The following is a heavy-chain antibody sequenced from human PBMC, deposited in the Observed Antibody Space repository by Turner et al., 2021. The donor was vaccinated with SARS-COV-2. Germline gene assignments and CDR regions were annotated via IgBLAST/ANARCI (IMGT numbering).Heavy chain of an antibody. CDR3: ARAMVRGVNAFAEYFQH. CDR1: GGTCSSYA. J-gene: IGHJ1*01. CDR2: IIRILGIA. V-gene: IGHV1-69*04. D-gene: IGHD3-10*01. Sequence: QVQLVQSGAEVKKPGSSVKVSCKASGGTCSSYAISWVRQVTGQGFEWMGRIIRILGIASNAQKFQGRVTIAADKSTRTAYMELSSLRSEDTDVYYCARAMVRGVNAFAEYFQHWGQGTMVTVSS.